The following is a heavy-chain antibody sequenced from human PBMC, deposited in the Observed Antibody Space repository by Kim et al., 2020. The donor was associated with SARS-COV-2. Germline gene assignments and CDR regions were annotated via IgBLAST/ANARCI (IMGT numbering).Heavy chain of an antibody. J-gene: IGHJ6*02. CDR3: ARGLKYQLLLYYYFAMDV. Sequence: SETLSLTCAVYGGSFSGYYWSWIRQPPGKGLEWIGEINHSGSTNYNPSLKSRVTISVDTSKNQFSLKLNSVTAADTAVYYCARGLKYQLLLYYYFAMDVWGQGTTVTVSS. CDR2: INHSGST. CDR1: GGSFSGYY. D-gene: IGHD2-2*01. V-gene: IGHV4-34*01.